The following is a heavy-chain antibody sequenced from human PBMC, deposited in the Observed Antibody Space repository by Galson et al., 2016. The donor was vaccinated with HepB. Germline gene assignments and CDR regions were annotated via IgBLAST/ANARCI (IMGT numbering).Heavy chain of an antibody. Sequence: QSGAEVKKPGESLKISCKGSKYSFTDYWIGWVRQIPGKGLEWMGIIYPADSDTRYGPSFQGQVTISADKSISTAYLQWSSLKASDTAMYYCARHTVVNSETLDAFDIWGQGTMVTVSS. J-gene: IGHJ3*02. D-gene: IGHD4-23*01. V-gene: IGHV5-51*01. CDR2: IYPADSDT. CDR1: KYSFTDYW. CDR3: ARHTVVNSETLDAFDI.